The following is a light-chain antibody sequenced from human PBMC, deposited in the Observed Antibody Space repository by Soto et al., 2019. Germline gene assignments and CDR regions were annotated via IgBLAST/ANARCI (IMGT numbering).Light chain of an antibody. V-gene: IGKV1-5*01. CDR2: DAS. CDR3: KQYNSYSYT. J-gene: IGKJ2*01. Sequence: DIQMTQSPSTLSASVGDRVTITCRASQSISSWLAWYQQKPGKAPKLLIYDASSLESGVTSRFSGSGSGIEFTLTISSLQADDFATYYCKQYNSYSYTFGQGTKLEIK. CDR1: QSISSW.